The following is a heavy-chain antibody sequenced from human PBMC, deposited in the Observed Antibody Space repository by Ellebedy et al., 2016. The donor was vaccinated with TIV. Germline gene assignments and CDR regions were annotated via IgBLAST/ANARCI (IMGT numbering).Heavy chain of an antibody. V-gene: IGHV3-23*01. J-gene: IGHJ3*01. CDR2: ITESGGNT. CDR3: ARDPVGVGPAFDV. CDR1: GFTFSDHW. Sequence: GESLKISCAAPGFTFSDHWMSWVRQAPGKGLEWVSSITESGGNTYYADSVKGRFTISRDNSKDTLFLQMNSLRAEDTAIYFCARDPVGVGPAFDVWGQGTMVTVSS. D-gene: IGHD4-23*01.